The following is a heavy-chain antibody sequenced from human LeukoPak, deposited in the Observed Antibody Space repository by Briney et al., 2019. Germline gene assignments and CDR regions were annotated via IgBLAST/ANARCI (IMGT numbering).Heavy chain of an antibody. CDR2: IYYSGNT. CDR3: ARVGDGNSDY. Sequence: SETLSLTCTVSGGSISSGGYYWSWIREHPGKGLEWIGYIYYSGNTNYNPSLKSRLTISIDTSKNQFSLRLSSVTAADTAVYYCARVGDGNSDYWGQGTLVTVSS. CDR1: GGSISSGGYY. V-gene: IGHV4-61*08. D-gene: IGHD3-10*01. J-gene: IGHJ4*02.